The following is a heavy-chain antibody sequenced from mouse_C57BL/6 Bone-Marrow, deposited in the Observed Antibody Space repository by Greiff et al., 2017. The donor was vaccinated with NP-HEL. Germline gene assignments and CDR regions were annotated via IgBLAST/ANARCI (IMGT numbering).Heavy chain of an antibody. J-gene: IGHJ3*01. D-gene: IGHD2-3*01. CDR3: ARKGRIYDGYYGFAY. CDR1: GFSLTSYG. CDR2: IWSGGST. V-gene: IGHV2-2*01. Sequence: VQVVESGPGLVQPSQSLSITCTVSGFSLTSYGVHWVRQSPGKGLEWLGVIWSGGSTDYNAAFISRLSISKDNSKSQVFFKMNSLQADDTAIYYCARKGRIYDGYYGFAYWGQGTLVTVSA.